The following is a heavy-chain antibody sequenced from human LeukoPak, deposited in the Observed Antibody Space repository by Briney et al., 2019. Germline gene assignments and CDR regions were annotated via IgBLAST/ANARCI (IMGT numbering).Heavy chain of an antibody. Sequence: PSETLSLTCAVYGGSFSAYYWSWIRQPPGKGLEWIGYIYYSGSTNYNPSLKSRVTISVDTSKNQFSLKLSSVTAADTAVYYCARVDIAAAGSLDPWGQGTLVTVSS. J-gene: IGHJ5*02. CDR3: ARVDIAAAGSLDP. CDR1: GGSFSAYY. CDR2: IYYSGST. V-gene: IGHV4-59*01. D-gene: IGHD6-13*01.